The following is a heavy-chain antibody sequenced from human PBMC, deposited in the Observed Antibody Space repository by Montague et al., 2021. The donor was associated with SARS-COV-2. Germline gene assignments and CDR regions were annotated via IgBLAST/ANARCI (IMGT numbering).Heavy chain of an antibody. V-gene: IGHV4-39*07. J-gene: IGHJ6*02. CDR1: GGSISSSSYY. CDR2: IYYSGST. CDR3: ARDYGDYSSGYYYGMDV. Sequence: SETLSLTCTVSGGSISSSSYYWGWIRQPPGKGLEWIGSIYYSGSTYYNPSLKSRVTISVGTSKNQFSLKLSSVTAADTAVYYCARDYGDYSSGYYYGMDVWGQGTTVTVSS. D-gene: IGHD4-17*01.